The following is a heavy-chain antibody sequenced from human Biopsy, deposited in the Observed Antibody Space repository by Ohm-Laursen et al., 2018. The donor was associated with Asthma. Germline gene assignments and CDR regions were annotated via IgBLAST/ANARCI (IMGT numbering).Heavy chain of an antibody. CDR1: SGSGGYMRSGNYY. CDR3: VRGSSSWHHGPFHYYYGLDV. J-gene: IGHJ6*02. V-gene: IGHV4-39*01. D-gene: IGHD6-13*01. Sequence: TLSLTCSLSSGSGGYMRSGNYYWGWIRQPPGKGLEWIGSIYYSGTTYYNPSLESRATVSADTSKNQFSLKLTSVTAADTAVYYCVRGSSSWHHGPFHYYYGLDVWGQGTTAIVSS. CDR2: IYYSGTT.